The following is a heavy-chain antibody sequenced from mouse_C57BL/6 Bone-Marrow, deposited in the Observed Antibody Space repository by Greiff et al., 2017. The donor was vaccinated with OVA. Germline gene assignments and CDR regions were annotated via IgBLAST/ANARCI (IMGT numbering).Heavy chain of an antibody. V-gene: IGHV5-9-1*02. Sequence: EVKLMESGEGLVKPGGSLKLSCAASGFTFSSYAMSWVRQTPEKRLEWVAYISRGGDYIYYADTVKGRFTISRDNARNTLYLQMSSLKSEDTAMYYCTRGYYGSSYFDYWGQGTTLTVSS. CDR1: GFTFSSYA. D-gene: IGHD1-1*01. CDR2: ISRGGDYI. CDR3: TRGYYGSSYFDY. J-gene: IGHJ2*01.